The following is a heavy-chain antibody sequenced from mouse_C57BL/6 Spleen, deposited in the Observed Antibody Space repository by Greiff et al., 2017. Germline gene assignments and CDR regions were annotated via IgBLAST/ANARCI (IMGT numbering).Heavy chain of an antibody. CDR1: GFNIKDDY. Sequence: EVQLQQSGAELVRPGASVKLSCTASGFNIKDDYMHWVKQRPEQGLEWIGWIDPENGDTESASKFQGKATITAATSSNTAYLQLSSLTSEDTAVYYWTTLGTTVVARYYYAMDYWGQGTSVTVSS. CDR2: IDPENGDT. J-gene: IGHJ4*01. CDR3: TTLGTTVVARYYYAMDY. D-gene: IGHD1-1*01. V-gene: IGHV14-4*01.